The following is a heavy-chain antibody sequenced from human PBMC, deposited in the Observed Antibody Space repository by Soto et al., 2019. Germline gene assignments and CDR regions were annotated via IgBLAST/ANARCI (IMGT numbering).Heavy chain of an antibody. CDR2: SSSRWNT. V-gene: IGHV4-30-4*08. J-gene: IGHJ4*02. CDR3: ARGSDVLARGATCFGY. D-gene: IGHD3-10*01. CDR1: GGSISNSDYF. Sequence: QVPLQESGPGLVKPLQTLSLTCTVSGGSISNSDYFWSWIRQSPGKGLECIGYSSSRWNTYYNPSLKRRATMTGATSKSPFSLRLASVTVTDTAVYYCARGSDVLARGATCFGYWGQGTLGSVSS.